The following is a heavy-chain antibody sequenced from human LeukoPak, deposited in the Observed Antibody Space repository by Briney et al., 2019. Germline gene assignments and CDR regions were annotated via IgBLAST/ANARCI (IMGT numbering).Heavy chain of an antibody. Sequence: SETLSFTCTVSGGSISGFYWSWIRQPPGKGLEWIGYIHYSGSTNYNPSLKSRVIISLDTSKNQFSLRLSSVTAADTAVYYCARHARKRLTSNWDFWGQGTLVTVSS. CDR2: IHYSGST. V-gene: IGHV4-59*08. CDR3: ARHARKRLTSNWDF. D-gene: IGHD2-21*02. J-gene: IGHJ4*02. CDR1: GGSISGFY.